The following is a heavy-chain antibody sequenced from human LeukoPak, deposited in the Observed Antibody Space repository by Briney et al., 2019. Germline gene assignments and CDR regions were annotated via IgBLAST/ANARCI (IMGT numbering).Heavy chain of an antibody. CDR1: GFTFSSYA. Sequence: GGSLRLSCAASGFTFSSYAMSWVRQAPGKGLEWVSAISGSGGSTYYADSVKGRFTLSRDNSKNTLYLQMNSLRAEDTAVYYCAKDSGRLRCFDWSPGPFDYWGQGTLVTVSS. CDR3: AKDSGRLRCFDWSPGPFDY. J-gene: IGHJ4*02. CDR2: ISGSGGST. V-gene: IGHV3-23*01. D-gene: IGHD3-9*01.